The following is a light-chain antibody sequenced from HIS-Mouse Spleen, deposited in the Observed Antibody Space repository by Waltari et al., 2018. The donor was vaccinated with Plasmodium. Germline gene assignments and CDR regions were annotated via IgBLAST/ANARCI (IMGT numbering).Light chain of an antibody. V-gene: IGKV3-15*01. J-gene: IGKJ3*01. CDR1: QSVSSN. CDR3: QQYNNGSFT. Sequence: EIVMTQSPATLSVSPGERATLSCRASQSVSSNLAWYQQKPGQAPRLLISGASTRATGIPARFRGRGSGKEFTLTISSLQSEDFAVYYCQQYNNGSFTFGPGTKVDIK. CDR2: GAS.